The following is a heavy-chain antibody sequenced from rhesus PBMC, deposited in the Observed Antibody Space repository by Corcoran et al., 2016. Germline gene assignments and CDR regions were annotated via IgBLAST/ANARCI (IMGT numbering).Heavy chain of an antibody. CDR2: ISVSIGST. Sequence: QVQLQESGPGLVKPSETLSLTCAVSGGSVSSSNWWSWIRQPPGKGLEWIGYISVSIGSTYYNPSLKGLVPRATDPSEIQFSIQLSSVTAASTGGYYCARVIYGNSQDDYWGQRVLVPVSS. CDR3: ARVIYGNSQDDY. CDR1: GGSVSSSNW. V-gene: IGHV4-65*01. D-gene: IGHD4-35*01. J-gene: IGHJ4*01.